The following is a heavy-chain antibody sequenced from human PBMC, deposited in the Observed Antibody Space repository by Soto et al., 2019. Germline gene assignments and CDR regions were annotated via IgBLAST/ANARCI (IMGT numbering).Heavy chain of an antibody. CDR1: GCSISSGDYY. Sequence: QVQLQESGPGLVKPSQTLSLTCTVSGCSISSGDYYWSWIRQPPGKGLEWIGYIYYSGSTYYNPSLKSRFTISVDTSTNHFSLKLSSVTAADTAVYYCASSQERYYDSSGYYDYWGQGTLVTVSS. J-gene: IGHJ4*02. D-gene: IGHD3-22*01. CDR2: IYYSGST. CDR3: ASSQERYYDSSGYYDY. V-gene: IGHV4-30-4*01.